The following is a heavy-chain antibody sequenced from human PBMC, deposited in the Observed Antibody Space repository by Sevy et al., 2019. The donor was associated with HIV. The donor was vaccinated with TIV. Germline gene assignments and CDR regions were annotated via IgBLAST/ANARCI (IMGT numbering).Heavy chain of an antibody. CDR2: ISSSSSYI. J-gene: IGHJ4*02. CDR1: GFTFSSYS. D-gene: IGHD2-8*02. V-gene: IGHV3-21*01. CDR3: ARDRVVYAISGGGYFDY. Sequence: GGSLRLSCAASGFTFSSYSMNWVRQAPGKGLEWVSSISSSSSYIYYADSVKGRLTISRDNAKNSLYLQMNSLRAEDTAVYYCARDRVVYAISGGGYFDYWGQGTLVTVSS.